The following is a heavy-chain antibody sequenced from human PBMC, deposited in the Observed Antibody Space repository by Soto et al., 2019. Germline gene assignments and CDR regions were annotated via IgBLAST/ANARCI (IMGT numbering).Heavy chain of an antibody. CDR1: GYPVTAYY. J-gene: IGHJ3*02. CDR2: INPATGAA. D-gene: IGHD3-3*01. CDR3: ARGGGVGVAGSAAFDM. Sequence: QLHLVQSGAVVKKPGASVTVSCSASGYPVTAYYMHWVRQAPGRGLEWMGGINPATGAAKYTQTFRGRVTMARDTSTSTVFMELSGLAPEDTAVFSCARGGGVGVAGSAAFDMWGQGTLVTVSS. V-gene: IGHV1-2*02.